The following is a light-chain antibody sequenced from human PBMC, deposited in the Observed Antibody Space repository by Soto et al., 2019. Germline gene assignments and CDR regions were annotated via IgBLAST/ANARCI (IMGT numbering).Light chain of an antibody. V-gene: IGKV1-9*01. CDR3: QQLNSYLT. Sequence: DIQLTQSPSFLSASLRERVTITCRASQGISSYLAWYQQKPGKAPKLLIYAASTLQSGVPSRFSGSGSGTEFTLTISSLQPEDFATYYCQQLNSYLTFGQGTKVDI. J-gene: IGKJ1*01. CDR1: QGISSY. CDR2: AAS.